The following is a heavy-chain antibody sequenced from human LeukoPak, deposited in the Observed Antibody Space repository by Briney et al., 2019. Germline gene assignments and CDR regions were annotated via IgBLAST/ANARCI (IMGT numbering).Heavy chain of an antibody. CDR2: ISAYNGNT. CDR3: ARISISGSYHFDY. J-gene: IGHJ4*02. CDR1: GYTFTSYG. Sequence: ASVKVSCKASGYTFTSYGISWVRQAPGQGLEWMGWISAYNGNTNYAQKFQGRVTITRNTSISTAYMELSSLRSEDTAVCYCARISISGSYHFDYWGQGTLVTVSS. D-gene: IGHD1-26*01. V-gene: IGHV1-18*01.